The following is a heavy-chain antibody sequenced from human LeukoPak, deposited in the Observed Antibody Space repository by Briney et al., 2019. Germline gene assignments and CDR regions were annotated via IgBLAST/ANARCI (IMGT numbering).Heavy chain of an antibody. D-gene: IGHD3-22*01. J-gene: IGHJ4*02. CDR2: IYYSGST. CDR3: ARAYYYDSSAPNYYFDY. CDR1: GGSISSSSYY. V-gene: IGHV4-39*07. Sequence: SETLSLTCTVSGGSISSSSYYWGWIRQPPGKGLEWIGSIYYSGSTYYNPSLKSRVTISVDTSKNQFSLKLSSVTAADTAVYYCARAYYYDSSAPNYYFDYWGQGTLVTVSS.